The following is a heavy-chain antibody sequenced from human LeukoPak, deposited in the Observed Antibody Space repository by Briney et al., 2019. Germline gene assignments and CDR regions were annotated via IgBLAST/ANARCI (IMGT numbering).Heavy chain of an antibody. V-gene: IGHV1-2*02. CDR3: ARVGVTTDNWFDP. D-gene: IGHD2-21*02. CDR2: INPNSGGT. CDR1: GYTFTGYY. Sequence: ASVKVSCKASGYTFTGYYMHWVRQAPGQGLEWMGWINPNSGGTNYAQKFQGRVTMTRDTSISTAYMELSRLRSDDTAVYYCARVGVTTDNWFDPWGQGTLVTVAS. J-gene: IGHJ5*02.